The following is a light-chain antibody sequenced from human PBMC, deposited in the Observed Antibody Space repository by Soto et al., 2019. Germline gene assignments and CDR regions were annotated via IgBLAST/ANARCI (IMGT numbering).Light chain of an antibody. J-gene: IGLJ1*01. CDR3: AAWDDSLSGSYV. CDR2: SNN. Sequence: QSVLTQPPSASGTPGQRVTISCSGSSSNIGFNYVYWYQQLPGTAPKLLIYSNNQRPSGVPDRFSGSKSGTSASLAISGLRSEDEADSYCAAWDDSLSGSYVFGTGTKVTVL. V-gene: IGLV1-47*02. CDR1: SSNIGFNY.